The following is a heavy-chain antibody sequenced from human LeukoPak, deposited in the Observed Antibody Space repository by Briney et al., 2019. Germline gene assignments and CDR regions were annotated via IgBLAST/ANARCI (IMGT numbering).Heavy chain of an antibody. Sequence: GASVKVSCKASGYTFTSYGISWVRQAPGQGLEWMGWISAYNGNTNYAQKLQGRVTMTTDTSTSTAYMELRSLRSDDTAVYCCARDRPDSSGWYTPLYYYYYGMDVWGQGTTVTVSS. V-gene: IGHV1-18*01. D-gene: IGHD6-19*01. CDR3: ARDRPDSSGWYTPLYYYYYGMDV. CDR1: GYTFTSYG. CDR2: ISAYNGNT. J-gene: IGHJ6*02.